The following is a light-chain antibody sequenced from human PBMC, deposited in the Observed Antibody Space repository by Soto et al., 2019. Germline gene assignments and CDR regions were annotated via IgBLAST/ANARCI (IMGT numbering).Light chain of an antibody. J-gene: IGKJ4*01. Sequence: EVVLTQSPGTLSLSPGERATLSCRASQSVADSYLAWYQQKPGRAPRLLFYAATRRATGIPDRFSGSGSGTDFTLTISRLEPEDFALYYCQQYATSPLTFGGGTKVDIK. CDR3: QQYATSPLT. CDR1: QSVADSY. V-gene: IGKV3-20*01. CDR2: AAT.